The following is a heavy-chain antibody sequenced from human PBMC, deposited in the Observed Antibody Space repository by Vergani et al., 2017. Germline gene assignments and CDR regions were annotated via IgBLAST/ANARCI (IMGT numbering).Heavy chain of an antibody. Sequence: EVQLVESGGVVVQPGGSLRLSCAASGFTFDDYAMHWVRQAPGKGLEWVSLISWDGGSTYYADSVKGRFTISRDNSKNTLYLQMNSLRAEDTAVYYCAKDGEYSSSWYSPWILTDWGQGTLVTVSS. CDR1: GFTFDDYA. V-gene: IGHV3-43D*04. CDR3: AKDGEYSSSWYSPWILTD. CDR2: ISWDGGST. D-gene: IGHD6-13*01. J-gene: IGHJ4*02.